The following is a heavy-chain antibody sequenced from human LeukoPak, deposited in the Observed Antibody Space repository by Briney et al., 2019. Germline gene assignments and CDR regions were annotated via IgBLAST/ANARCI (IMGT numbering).Heavy chain of an antibody. V-gene: IGHV4-39*07. CDR1: GGSISSSSYY. CDR3: AGGYSYGGGGRYYFDY. J-gene: IGHJ4*02. D-gene: IGHD5-18*01. Sequence: SETLSLTCTVSGGSISSSSYYWGWIRQPPGKGLEWIGSIYYSGSTYYNPSLKSRVTISVDTSKNQFSLKLSSVTAADTAVYYCAGGYSYGGGGRYYFDYWGQGTLVTVSS. CDR2: IYYSGST.